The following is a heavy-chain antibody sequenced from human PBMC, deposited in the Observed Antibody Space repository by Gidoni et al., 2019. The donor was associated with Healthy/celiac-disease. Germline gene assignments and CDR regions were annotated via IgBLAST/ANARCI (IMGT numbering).Heavy chain of an antibody. CDR3: ARDANYGGSEGFDF. CDR2: ISRSSYI. Sequence: EVHLVESGGGLVKPGGSLRLSCAASGFTFSTYAMTWVSEAPGKGLEWVSSISRSSYIFYADSVKGRFTISRDNAKNSLYLQMNSLRAEDTAVYYCARDANYGGSEGFDFWGQGSLVTVSS. V-gene: IGHV3-21*01. D-gene: IGHD4-17*01. CDR1: GFTFSTYA. J-gene: IGHJ4*02.